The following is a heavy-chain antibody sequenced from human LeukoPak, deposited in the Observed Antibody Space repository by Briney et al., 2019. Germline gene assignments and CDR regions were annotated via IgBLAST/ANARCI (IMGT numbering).Heavy chain of an antibody. CDR2: IYYSGST. Sequence: SETLSLTCTVSGGSISSGDYYWCWIRQPPGKGLEWIGYIYYSGSTYYNPSLKSRVTISVDTSKNQFSLKLSSVTAADTAVYYCARVWQQLVTADAFDIWGQGTMVTVSS. CDR1: GGSISSGDYY. CDR3: ARVWQQLVTADAFDI. D-gene: IGHD6-13*01. V-gene: IGHV4-30-4*01. J-gene: IGHJ3*02.